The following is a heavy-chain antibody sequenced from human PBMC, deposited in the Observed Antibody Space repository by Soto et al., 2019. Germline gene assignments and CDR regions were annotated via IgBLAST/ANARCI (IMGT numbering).Heavy chain of an antibody. CDR1: GYTFSDYY. D-gene: IGHD1-26*01. V-gene: IGHV1-2*02. CDR2: INPSSGGT. Sequence: VQLVQSGAEVRKPGASVKVSCKASGYTFSDYYVHWVREAPGQGLEWMGWINPSSGGTIYTQRLQGRVTMTRDTSISTAYMELSRLTSDDTAVYYCAREMGVIGAPGYTWFDPWGQGALVTVSS. J-gene: IGHJ5*02. CDR3: AREMGVIGAPGYTWFDP.